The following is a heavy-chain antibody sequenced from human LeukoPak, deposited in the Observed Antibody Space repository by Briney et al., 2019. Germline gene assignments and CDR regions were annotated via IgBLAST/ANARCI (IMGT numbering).Heavy chain of an antibody. CDR2: IIPIFGTA. CDR3: ARGRQLWAGNYYYYMDV. Sequence: SVKVSCKASGGTFSSYAISWVRQAPGQGLEWMGGIIPIFGTANYAQKFQGRVTITTDEYTSTAYMELSSLRSEDTAVYYCARGRQLWAGNYYYYMDVWGKGTTVTVSS. CDR1: GGTFSSYA. D-gene: IGHD5-18*01. J-gene: IGHJ6*03. V-gene: IGHV1-69*05.